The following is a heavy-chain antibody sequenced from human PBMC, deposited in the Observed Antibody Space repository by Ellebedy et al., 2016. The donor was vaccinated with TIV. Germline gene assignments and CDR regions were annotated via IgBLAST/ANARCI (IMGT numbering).Heavy chain of an antibody. J-gene: IGHJ4*02. CDR2: ISSSGTYI. CDR3: VRPAASYSSSWYDFDC. V-gene: IGHV3-21*01. CDR1: GFTFSSYT. D-gene: IGHD6-13*01. Sequence: GESLKISCAASGFTFSSYTMNWVRQAQGKGLEWVSSISSSGTYINNADSVKGRFTISRDNAKNSLYLQMNSLRVEDTAVYYCVRPAASYSSSWYDFDCWGQGTLVTVSS.